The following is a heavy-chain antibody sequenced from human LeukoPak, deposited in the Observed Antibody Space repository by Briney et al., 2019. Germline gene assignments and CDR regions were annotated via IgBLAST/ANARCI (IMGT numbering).Heavy chain of an antibody. D-gene: IGHD3-10*01. J-gene: IGHJ4*02. Sequence: GGSLRLSCAASGFTFSSYAMSWVRQAPGKGLEWVSAISGSGGSTYYADSVKGRFTISRDNSKNTLYLQMNSLRAEDTAVYYCAKTGYYGSGGYYNEIDYWGQGTLVTVSS. CDR3: AKTGYYGSGGYYNEIDY. V-gene: IGHV3-23*01. CDR1: GFTFSSYA. CDR2: ISGSGGST.